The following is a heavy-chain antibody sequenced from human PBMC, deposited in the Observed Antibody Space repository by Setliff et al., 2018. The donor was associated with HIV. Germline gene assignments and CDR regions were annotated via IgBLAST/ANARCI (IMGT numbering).Heavy chain of an antibody. CDR3: VHSYDILTGPIDY. V-gene: IGHV4-39*02. CDR2: IYYSETT. J-gene: IGHJ4*02. D-gene: IGHD3-9*01. Sequence: SETLSLTCTVSGGSISSNTYYWGWIRQPPGKGLEWIGTIYYSETTYYNPSLKSRVTISVDTSKNHFSLKLSSVTAADTAVYYCVHSYDILTGPIDYWGQGMLVTVSS. CDR1: GGSISSNTYY.